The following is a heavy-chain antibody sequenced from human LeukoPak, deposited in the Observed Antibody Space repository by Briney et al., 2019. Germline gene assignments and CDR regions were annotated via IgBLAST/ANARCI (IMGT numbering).Heavy chain of an antibody. D-gene: IGHD3-22*01. CDR2: IYYSGST. Sequence: PSETLSLTCTVSGGSISSYYWSWIRQPPGKGLEWIGYIYYSGSTNYNPSLKSRVTISVDTSKNQFSLKLSSVTAADTAVYYCARLRYYYDSSGYQASSEFDYWGQGTLVTVYS. CDR1: GGSISSYY. CDR3: ARLRYYYDSSGYQASSEFDY. V-gene: IGHV4-59*08. J-gene: IGHJ4*02.